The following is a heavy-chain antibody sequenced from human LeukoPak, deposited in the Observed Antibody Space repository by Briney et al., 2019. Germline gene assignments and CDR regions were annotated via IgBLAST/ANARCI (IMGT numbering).Heavy chain of an antibody. J-gene: IGHJ4*02. CDR1: GFTFDNYA. D-gene: IGHD6-19*01. CDR3: AKVRGTYSSGYFFDY. Sequence: GRSLRLSCAASGFTFDNYAMHWVRQAPGKGLEWLSIISWNSGYIGYADSVKGRFTISRDNAKKSLDLQMNSLRAEDTAFYYCAKVRGTYSSGYFFDYWGQETLVTVSS. V-gene: IGHV3-9*01. CDR2: ISWNSGYI.